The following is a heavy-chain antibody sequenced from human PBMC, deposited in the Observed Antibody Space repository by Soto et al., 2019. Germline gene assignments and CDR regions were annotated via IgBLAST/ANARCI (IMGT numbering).Heavy chain of an antibody. CDR3: ARLQTYSSGWAGFDY. D-gene: IGHD6-19*01. Sequence: GESLKISCKGSGYSFTSYWIGSVRQMPGKGLEWMGIIYPGDSDTRYSPSFQGQVTISADKSISTAYLQWSSLKASDTAMYYCARLQTYSSGWAGFDYWGQGTLVTVSS. CDR1: GYSFTSYW. V-gene: IGHV5-51*01. CDR2: IYPGDSDT. J-gene: IGHJ4*02.